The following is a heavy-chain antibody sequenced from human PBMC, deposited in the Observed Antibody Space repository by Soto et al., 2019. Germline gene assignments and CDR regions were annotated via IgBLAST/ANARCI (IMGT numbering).Heavy chain of an antibody. J-gene: IGHJ4*02. CDR2: THYKGST. D-gene: IGHD6-13*01. V-gene: IGHV4-39*01. CDR3: VRHREAAGTNWPNYYFDY. CDR1: GVSITSAFYY. Sequence: SETLSLTCIVSGVSITSAFYYWGWVRQTPGKGLEWIGSTHYKGSTYYNPSLYSRITTSVDASKSQFSLKLTSVTAADTAVYYCVRHREAAGTNWPNYYFDYWGQGTLVTVSS.